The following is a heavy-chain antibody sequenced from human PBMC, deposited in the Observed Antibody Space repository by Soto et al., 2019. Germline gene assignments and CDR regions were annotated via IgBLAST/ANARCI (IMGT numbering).Heavy chain of an antibody. CDR3: AKGPASVAGFDDAFDI. CDR2: ISYDGSNK. D-gene: IGHD6-19*01. J-gene: IGHJ3*02. V-gene: IGHV3-30*18. Sequence: QVQLVESGGGVVQPGRSLRLSCAASGFTFSSYGMHWVRQAPGKGLEWVAVISYDGSNKYYADSVKGRVTISRDNSKNTRYLQMNSLSAEDTAVYYCAKGPASVAGFDDAFDIWAQGTMVTVSS. CDR1: GFTFSSYG.